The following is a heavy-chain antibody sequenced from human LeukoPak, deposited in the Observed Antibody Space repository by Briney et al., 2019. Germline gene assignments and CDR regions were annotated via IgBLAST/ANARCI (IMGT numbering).Heavy chain of an antibody. CDR1: GYTFTNFG. J-gene: IGHJ4*02. CDR2: ITPYNGNT. Sequence: ASVKVSCKASGYTFTNFGISWVRQAPGQGLEWMGWITPYNGNTNYAQKLQGRVTITADESTSTAYMELSSLRSEDTAVYYCASTIEYYYDSSGYSPGTGKFDYWGQGTLVTVSS. D-gene: IGHD3-22*01. CDR3: ASTIEYYYDSSGYSPGTGKFDY. V-gene: IGHV1-18*01.